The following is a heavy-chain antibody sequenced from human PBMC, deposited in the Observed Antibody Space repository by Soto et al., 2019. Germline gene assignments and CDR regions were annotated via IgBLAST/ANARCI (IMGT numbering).Heavy chain of an antibody. CDR3: ASSPHVGEEDRVGWFDP. J-gene: IGHJ5*02. D-gene: IGHD3-10*01. Sequence: ASVKVSCKASGYTFTSYAMHWVRQAPGQRLEWMGWINAGNGNTKYSQKFQGRVTITRDTSASTAYMELSSLRSEDTAVYYCASSPHVGEEDRVGWFDPWGQGTLVTVSS. CDR2: INAGNGNT. CDR1: GYTFTSYA. V-gene: IGHV1-3*01.